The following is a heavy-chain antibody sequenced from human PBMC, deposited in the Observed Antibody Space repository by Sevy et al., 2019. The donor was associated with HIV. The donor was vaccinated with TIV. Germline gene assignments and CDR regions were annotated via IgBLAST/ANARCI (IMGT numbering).Heavy chain of an antibody. V-gene: IGHV3-23*01. CDR3: ATDLDIVAVAAAIRLSY. CDR2: LSGTGGST. J-gene: IGHJ4*02. Sequence: GGSLRLSCAASGFTFRNYAMSWVRQAPGKGLEWVSALSGTGGSTYYADSVKGRFTISRDNSKNTLYLQMNSLRVEDTAVYYCATDLDIVAVAAAIRLSYWGQGTLVTVSS. CDR1: GFTFRNYA. D-gene: IGHD2-2*01.